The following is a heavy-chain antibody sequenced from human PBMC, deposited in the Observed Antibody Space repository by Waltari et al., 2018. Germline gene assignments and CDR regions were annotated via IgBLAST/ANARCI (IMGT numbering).Heavy chain of an antibody. CDR3: ARDRRDGYNRRNKYYFDY. CDR2: IIPSVGTA. CDR1: GGTFSSYA. J-gene: IGHJ4*02. D-gene: IGHD5-12*01. Sequence: QVQLVQSGAEVKKPGSSVKVSCKASGGTFSSYAISWVRQAPGQGLEWMGGIIPSVGTANYAQKFQGRVTITADESTSTAYMELSSLRSEDTAVYYCARDRRDGYNRRNKYYFDYWGQGTLVTVSS. V-gene: IGHV1-69*01.